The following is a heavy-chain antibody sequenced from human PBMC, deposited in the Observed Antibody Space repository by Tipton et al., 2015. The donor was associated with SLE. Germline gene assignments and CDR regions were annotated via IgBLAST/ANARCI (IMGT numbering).Heavy chain of an antibody. CDR2: IRYDGSNK. CDR3: AKVSESIAAAEYFQH. CDR1: GFTFSSYG. Sequence: SGFTFSSYGMHWVRQAPGKGLEWVAFIRYDGSNKYYADSVKGRFTISRDNSKNTLYLQMNSLRAEDTAVYYCAKVSESIAAAEYFQHWGQGTLVTVSS. J-gene: IGHJ1*01. V-gene: IGHV3-30*02. D-gene: IGHD6-6*01.